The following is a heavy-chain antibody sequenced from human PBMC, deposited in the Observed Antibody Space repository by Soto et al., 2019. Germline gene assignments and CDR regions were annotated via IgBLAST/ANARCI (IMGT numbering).Heavy chain of an antibody. CDR1: GGSISSYY. CDR3: ARVGSTEGYYYYYMAV. V-gene: IGHV4-59*01. CDR2: IYYSGST. J-gene: IGHJ6*03. Sequence: PSETLSLTCTVSGGSISSYYWSWIRQPPGKGLEWIGYIYYSGSTDYNPSLKSRVTISVDTSTNQFSLRLSSVTAADTAVYYCARVGSTEGYYYYYMAVWGKGTTVTVSS. D-gene: IGHD2-2*01.